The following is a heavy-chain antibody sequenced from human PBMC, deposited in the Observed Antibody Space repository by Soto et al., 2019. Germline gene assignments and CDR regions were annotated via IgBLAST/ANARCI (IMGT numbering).Heavy chain of an antibody. CDR1: GFNFNDYG. Sequence: EVQLVESGGDLVQPGRSLRLSCAASGFNFNDYGMHWVRQAPGKGLEWVSSISWNSVSMGYADSVKGRFTISRDNAKNSLYLQMNSLRAEDTALYYCAKDMENGYNPYYYYGMDVWGQGTTVTVSS. CDR2: ISWNSVSM. D-gene: IGHD3-10*01. CDR3: AKDMENGYNPYYYYGMDV. J-gene: IGHJ6*02. V-gene: IGHV3-9*01.